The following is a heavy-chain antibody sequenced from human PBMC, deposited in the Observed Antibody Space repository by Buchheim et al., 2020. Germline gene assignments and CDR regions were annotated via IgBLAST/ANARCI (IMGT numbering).Heavy chain of an antibody. V-gene: IGHV3-7*01. Sequence: EVQLEESGGDLVQPGGSLRLSCAASGFTLSSYWMNWVRQAPGKGLEWVGNMNQDGSEKYYVDSVKGRFTISRDNFDNSLYRQMNSLRAEDTAVYYCVRDLIDWGQGTL. J-gene: IGHJ4*02. CDR3: VRDLID. D-gene: IGHD3-16*02. CDR2: MNQDGSEK. CDR1: GFTLSSYW.